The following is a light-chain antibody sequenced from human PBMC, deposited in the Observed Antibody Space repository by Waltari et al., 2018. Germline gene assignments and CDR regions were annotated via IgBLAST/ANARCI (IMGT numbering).Light chain of an antibody. CDR1: RGVGQY. J-gene: IGKJ1*01. CDR2: LTS. Sequence: EIVLTQSPGTLSLSPGERATLSCRASRGVGQYLAWYQQRPGQAPRLLPYLTSIRATGIPDRFRGSGYGTDFSLTISRLEPEDFAVYYCQKYDFLPATFGQGTTVEIK. V-gene: IGKV3-20*01. CDR3: QKYDFLPAT.